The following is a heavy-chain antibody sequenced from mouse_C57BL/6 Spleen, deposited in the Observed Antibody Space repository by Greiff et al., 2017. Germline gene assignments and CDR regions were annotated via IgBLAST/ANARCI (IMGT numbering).Heavy chain of an antibody. D-gene: IGHD2-4*01. J-gene: IGHJ2*01. V-gene: IGHV8-12*01. Sequence: QVTLKESGPGILQSSQTLSLTCSFSGFSLSTSGMGVCWIRQPSGKGLEWLAHICWDDDKRYTPSLKRRLTNSKDTSRNQVFLKITSVDTADTDTYYCARGPIYYDYDGDYFDDWGQGTTLTVSS. CDR1: GFSLSTSGMG. CDR2: ICWDDDK. CDR3: ARGPIYYDYDGDYFDD.